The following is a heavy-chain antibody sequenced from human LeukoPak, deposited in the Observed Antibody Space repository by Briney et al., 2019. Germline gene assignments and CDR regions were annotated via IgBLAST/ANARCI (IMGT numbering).Heavy chain of an antibody. CDR1: GYTFTSYA. D-gene: IGHD3-9*01. Sequence: ASVKVSCKASGYTFTSYAMNWVRQAPGQGLEWMGWISAYNGNTNYAQKLQGRVTMTTDTSTSTAYMELRSLRSDDTAVYYCARDCPTTILRYFDWFYYYYGMDVWGQGTTVTVSS. CDR3: ARDCPTTILRYFDWFYYYYGMDV. V-gene: IGHV1-18*01. CDR2: ISAYNGNT. J-gene: IGHJ6*02.